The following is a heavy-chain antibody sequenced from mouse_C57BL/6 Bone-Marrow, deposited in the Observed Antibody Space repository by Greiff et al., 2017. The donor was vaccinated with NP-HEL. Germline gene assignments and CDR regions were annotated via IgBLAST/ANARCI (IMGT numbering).Heavy chain of an antibody. CDR2: ISAGGSYT. Sequence: EVQLVESGGGLVKPGGSLKLSCAASGFAFSSYAMSWVRQTPEKRLEWVATISAGGSYTYYPDNLKGRFTFSRDNAKNNLYLQMSHLKSEDTAMYYCAGGITTVVPAMDYWGQGTSVTVSS. D-gene: IGHD1-1*01. CDR1: GFAFSSYA. J-gene: IGHJ4*01. V-gene: IGHV5-4*01. CDR3: AGGITTVVPAMDY.